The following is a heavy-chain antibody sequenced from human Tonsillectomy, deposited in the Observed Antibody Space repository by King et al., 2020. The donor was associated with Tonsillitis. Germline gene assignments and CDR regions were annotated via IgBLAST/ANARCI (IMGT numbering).Heavy chain of an antibody. CDR3: AKITPGYCSGGTCYSSSYFDD. J-gene: IGHJ4*02. D-gene: IGHD2-15*01. CDR1: GGSISSYY. V-gene: IGHV4-59*01. CDR2: IYNSGST. Sequence: QLQESGPGLVKPSETLSLTYTVSGGSISSYYWSWIRQPPGKGLEWIGYIYNSGSTHYNPSLKSRVTIAGDTSKNQFSLKLSSVTAADTAVYYCAKITPGYCSGGTCYSSSYFDDWGQGTLVTVSS.